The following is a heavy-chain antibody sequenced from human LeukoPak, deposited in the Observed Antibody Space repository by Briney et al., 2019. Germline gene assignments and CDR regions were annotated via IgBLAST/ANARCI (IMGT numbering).Heavy chain of an antibody. Sequence: ASVKVSCKASGYTFTSYGINWVRQAPGQGLEWMGWISAYNGDTNYAQKLQGRVTMTTDTSTSTAYMELSSLRSEDTAVYYCARGRNYYYDSSGYYPLDYWGQGTLVTVSS. CDR3: ARGRNYYYDSSGYYPLDY. CDR1: GYTFTSYG. D-gene: IGHD3-22*01. J-gene: IGHJ4*02. CDR2: ISAYNGDT. V-gene: IGHV1-18*01.